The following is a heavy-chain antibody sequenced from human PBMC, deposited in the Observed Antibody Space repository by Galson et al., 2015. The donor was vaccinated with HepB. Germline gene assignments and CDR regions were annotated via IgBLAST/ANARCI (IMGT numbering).Heavy chain of an antibody. CDR2: ISSSSSTI. CDR3: ARDRVASGWSQAFFWFDP. CDR1: GFTFSSYS. Sequence: SLRLSCAASGFTFSSYSMNWVRQAPGKGLEWVSYISSSSSTIYYADSVKGRFTISRDNAKNSLYLQMNSLRDEDTAVYYCARDRVASGWSQAFFWFDPWGQGTLVTVSS. J-gene: IGHJ5*02. D-gene: IGHD6-19*01. V-gene: IGHV3-48*02.